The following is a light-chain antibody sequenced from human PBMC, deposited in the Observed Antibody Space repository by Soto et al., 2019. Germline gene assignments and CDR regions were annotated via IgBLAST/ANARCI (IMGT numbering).Light chain of an antibody. CDR1: QSVSSY. Sequence: EIVLTQSPATLSLSPGDRATLSCRASQSVSSYLAWYQQKPGQAPRLLIYDASNRAAGIPARFSGSGSGTDFTLTITSLEPEDCAVYYCQQRSAWPSTFGGGTKVEIK. CDR2: DAS. V-gene: IGKV3-11*01. J-gene: IGKJ4*01. CDR3: QQRSAWPST.